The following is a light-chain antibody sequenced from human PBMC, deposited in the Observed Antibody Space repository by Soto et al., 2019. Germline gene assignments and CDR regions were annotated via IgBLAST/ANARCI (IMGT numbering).Light chain of an antibody. V-gene: IGKV2-30*01. J-gene: IGKJ5*01. CDR3: MQGSHWPPIT. CDR2: RVS. CDR1: ESRVYSDGNTY. Sequence: EVVLTQSPLSLAVTLGQPASISCRSSESRVYSDGNTYLNWYQQRPGQPPRRLIYRVSNRESGVPDRFSASGSGTEFTLRISRVKAEDVGLYYCMQGSHWPPITFGQGTRLEIK.